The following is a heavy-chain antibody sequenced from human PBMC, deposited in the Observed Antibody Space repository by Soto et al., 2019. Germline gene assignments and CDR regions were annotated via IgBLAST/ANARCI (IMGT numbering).Heavy chain of an antibody. V-gene: IGHV3-33*01. CDR2: IWYDGSSK. Sequence: GGSLRLSCAASGFTFSSYGMHWVRQAPGKGLEWVAVIWYDGSSKYYADSVKGRFTISRDNSKNTLYLQMNSLRAEDTAVYYCAREADDFYSSSWYSGYYYYGMDVWGQGTTVTVSS. CDR1: GFTFSSYG. CDR3: AREADDFYSSSWYSGYYYYGMDV. D-gene: IGHD6-13*01. J-gene: IGHJ6*02.